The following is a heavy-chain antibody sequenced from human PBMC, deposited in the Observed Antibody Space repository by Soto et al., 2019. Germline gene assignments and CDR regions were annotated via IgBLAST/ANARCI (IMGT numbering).Heavy chain of an antibody. CDR3: ARFRDDYIWERSRYRGHDYYYYMDV. Sequence: PSETLYLSCTACGGSMSSRVDYGGWIRQPPGKGLEWIGSIYYSGSTYYNPSLKSRVAISVDTSKNQFTLKLSSVTAADTAVYYCARFRDDYIWERSRYRGHDYYYYMDVWGKGTTVTVSS. V-gene: IGHV4-39*01. J-gene: IGHJ6*03. CDR1: GGSMSSRVDY. CDR2: IYYSGST. D-gene: IGHD3-16*02.